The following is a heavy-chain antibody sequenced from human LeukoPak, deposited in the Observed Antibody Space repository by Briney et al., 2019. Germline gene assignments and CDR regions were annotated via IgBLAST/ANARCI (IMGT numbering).Heavy chain of an antibody. Sequence: ASVKVSCKASGYTFTGYYMHWVRQAPGQGLEWMGWINPNSGGTNYAQKFQGRVTMTRDTSISTAYMELSRLRSDDTAVYYCARDWTFRGCSSTSCSDYWGQGTLVTVSS. CDR2: INPNSGGT. D-gene: IGHD2-2*01. CDR1: GYTFTGYY. J-gene: IGHJ4*02. V-gene: IGHV1-2*02. CDR3: ARDWTFRGCSSTSCSDY.